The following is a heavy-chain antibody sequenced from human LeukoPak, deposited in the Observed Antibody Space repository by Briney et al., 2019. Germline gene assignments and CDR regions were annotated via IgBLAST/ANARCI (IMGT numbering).Heavy chain of an antibody. CDR2: VYYTGSS. CDR1: GGSISSSSYY. CDR3: ARGAPPQN. Sequence: SETLSLTCTVSGGSISSSSYYWGWLRQPPGKGLEWIGSVYYTGSSYYNPSLKTRVTISRDTSKKHFSLKLTSVTAADTAVYYCARGAPPQNWGQGTLVTVSS. J-gene: IGHJ4*02. V-gene: IGHV4-39*07.